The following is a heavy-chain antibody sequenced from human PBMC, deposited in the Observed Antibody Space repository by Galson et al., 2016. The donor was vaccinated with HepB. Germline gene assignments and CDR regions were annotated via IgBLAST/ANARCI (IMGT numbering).Heavy chain of an antibody. CDR1: GYIFSKYG. J-gene: IGHJ5*02. D-gene: IGHD3-22*01. CDR2: ISENNDTK. CDR3: ATSGYYPNWFDP. Sequence: SVKVSCKASGYIFSKYGINWVRQAPGQGLGWMGWISENNDTKKYAQKFQGRVTLTTDTSTSTAYMDLRSLRSDDTAVYYCATSGYYPNWFDPWGQGTLVTVSS. V-gene: IGHV1-18*01.